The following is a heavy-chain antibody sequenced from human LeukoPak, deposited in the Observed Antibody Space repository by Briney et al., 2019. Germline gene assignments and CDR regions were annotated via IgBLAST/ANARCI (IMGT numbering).Heavy chain of an antibody. J-gene: IGHJ3*02. CDR1: GFTFDVYA. D-gene: IGHD6-19*01. Sequence: PGGSLRLSCAASGFTFDVYAMHWVRQAPGKGLEWVPGITWNSGSIGYADSVKGRFTISRDNAKNSLYLQMDSLRPEDMALYYCSKGSSGGWYDAFDIWGQGTLVTVSS. CDR2: ITWNSGSI. CDR3: SKGSSGGWYDAFDI. V-gene: IGHV3-9*03.